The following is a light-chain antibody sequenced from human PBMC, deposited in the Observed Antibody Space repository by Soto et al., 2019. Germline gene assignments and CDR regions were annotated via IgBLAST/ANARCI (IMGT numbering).Light chain of an antibody. CDR3: QQSFSSRWT. V-gene: IGKV1-39*01. Sequence: DIQRTQSPSSLSSSVGDRVAITCLSSQGIITYLNWYQQKPGKAPNLLIYSSSTLQSGVPSRFSGSGSGTDFTLTISSLQPEDFATYYCQQSFSSRWTFGQGTKVDIK. J-gene: IGKJ1*01. CDR2: SSS. CDR1: QGIITY.